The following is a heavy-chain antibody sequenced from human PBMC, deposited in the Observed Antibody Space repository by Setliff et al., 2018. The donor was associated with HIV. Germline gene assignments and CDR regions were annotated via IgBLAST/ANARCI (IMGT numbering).Heavy chain of an antibody. CDR1: GGTFSSYA. CDR2: IIPVFGTT. Sequence: SVKVSCKASGGTFSSYAISWVRQAPGQGLDWMGGIIPVFGTTNYAQKFQGRVTITADESTSTAYMELSSLRSEDTAVYYCARGGVYYYYFYMDVWGKGTTVTVSS. V-gene: IGHV1-69*13. J-gene: IGHJ6*03. D-gene: IGHD2-8*01. CDR3: ARGGVYYYYFYMDV.